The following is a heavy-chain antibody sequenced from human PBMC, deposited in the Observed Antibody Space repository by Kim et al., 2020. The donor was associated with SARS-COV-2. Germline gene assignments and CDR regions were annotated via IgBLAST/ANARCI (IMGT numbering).Heavy chain of an antibody. V-gene: IGHV1-18*01. D-gene: IGHD6-13*01. CDR2: ISAYNGNT. J-gene: IGHJ4*02. Sequence: ASVKVSCKASGYTFTIYGISWVRQAPGQGLEWMGWISAYNGNTNYAQDLQGRVTMTTDTSTSTAYMELRSLRSDDTAVYYCARVGDLYSSSWYVRDFDYWGQGTLVTVSS. CDR3: ARVGDLYSSSWYVRDFDY. CDR1: GYTFTIYG.